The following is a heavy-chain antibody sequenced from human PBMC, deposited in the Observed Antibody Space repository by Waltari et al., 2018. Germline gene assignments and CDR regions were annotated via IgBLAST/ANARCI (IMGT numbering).Heavy chain of an antibody. D-gene: IGHD1-1*01. CDR2: IDWDDDE. Sequence: QVTLRESGPALVKPTQTLTLTCSFSGFSLDISGRRVSWIRQPPGKALEWLARIDWDDDEFYNTSLRTRLTISKDTSTNQVVLKMTDLGPVDTATYFCARTPYNNKYYFDHWGQGILVTVSS. J-gene: IGHJ4*02. CDR1: GFSLDISGRR. CDR3: ARTPYNNKYYFDH. V-gene: IGHV2-70*04.